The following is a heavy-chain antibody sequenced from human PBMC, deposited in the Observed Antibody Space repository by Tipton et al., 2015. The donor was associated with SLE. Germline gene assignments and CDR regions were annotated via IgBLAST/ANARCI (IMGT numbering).Heavy chain of an antibody. J-gene: IGHJ6*02. Sequence: TLSLTCAVSGGPISNSNWWSWVRQPPGKGLEWIGEIYHSGSTNYNPSLKSRVTISVDKSKNQFSLRLTSVTAADTAVYYCARERTYGDYFYYYAVDVWGQGTTVTVSS. V-gene: IGHV4-4*02. CDR3: ARERTYGDYFYYYAVDV. D-gene: IGHD4-17*01. CDR2: IYHSGST. CDR1: GGPISNSNW.